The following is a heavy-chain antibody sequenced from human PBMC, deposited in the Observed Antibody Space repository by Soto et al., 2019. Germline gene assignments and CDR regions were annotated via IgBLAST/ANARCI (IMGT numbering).Heavy chain of an antibody. CDR1: GGIHSSLT. CDR2: ILPLSGTP. D-gene: IGHD1-1*01. CDR3: ARVGSRDAYNYVLDY. V-gene: IGHV1-69*13. Sequence: GASVKVSCKASGGIHSSLTFSWVRQAPGQGLEWMGGILPLSGTPKYAQKFQGRLTITADEYRATTYMELSSLTPEDTAIYYCARVGSRDAYNYVLDYWGQGTLVTVSS. J-gene: IGHJ4*02.